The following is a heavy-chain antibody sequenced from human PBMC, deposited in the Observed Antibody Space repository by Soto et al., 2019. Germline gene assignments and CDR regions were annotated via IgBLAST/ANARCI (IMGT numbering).Heavy chain of an antibody. CDR2: ISSSGGNT. Sequence: HPGGSLRLSCAASGFTFPKYAMSWVRQAPGKGLEWVSGISSSGGNTYYADSVKGRFTISRDNSKNMVWLQMNSLRAEDTAVYYCARAQPPETVEVTEARGQGTMVTVSS. D-gene: IGHD7-27*01. CDR1: GFTFPKYA. J-gene: IGHJ4*02. V-gene: IGHV3-23*01. CDR3: ARAQPPETVEVTEA.